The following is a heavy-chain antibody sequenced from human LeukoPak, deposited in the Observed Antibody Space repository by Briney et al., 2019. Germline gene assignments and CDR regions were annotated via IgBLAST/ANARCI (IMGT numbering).Heavy chain of an antibody. Sequence: ASVKVSCRTSGYTFTAYQIHWVRQAPGQGLEWMGWINPNSGDSEHGQAFQDRVTLTRDTSISTACMELRRLKSDDTAVYFCARGPRGAPRGLDSWGQGTLVTVSS. V-gene: IGHV1-2*02. CDR1: GYTFTAYQ. CDR2: INPNSGDS. J-gene: IGHJ5*01. D-gene: IGHD2-21*01. CDR3: ARGPRGAPRGLDS.